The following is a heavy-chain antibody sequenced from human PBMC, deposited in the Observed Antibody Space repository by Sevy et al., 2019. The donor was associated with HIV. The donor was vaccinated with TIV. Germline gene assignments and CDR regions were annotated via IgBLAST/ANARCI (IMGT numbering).Heavy chain of an antibody. J-gene: IGHJ4*02. Sequence: GGSLRLSCAASGFTFSSYSMNWVRQAPGKGLEWVSSISRSSSYIYYADSVKGRFTISRDNAKNSLYLQMDSLRAEDTAVYYCARDLVSLEHPPGQNDYWGQGTLVTVSS. V-gene: IGHV3-21*01. D-gene: IGHD1-1*01. CDR3: ARDLVSLEHPPGQNDY. CDR1: GFTFSSYS. CDR2: ISRSSSYI.